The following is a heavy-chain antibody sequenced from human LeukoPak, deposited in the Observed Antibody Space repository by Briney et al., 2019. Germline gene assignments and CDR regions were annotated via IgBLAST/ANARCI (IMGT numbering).Heavy chain of an antibody. V-gene: IGHV3-30*03. Sequence: GRSLRLSCAASGFTFRSYGMHWVRQAPGKGLEWVAVISYDGSNKYYADCVKGRFTISRDNSKNTLYLQMNSLRAEDTAVYYCATARQYSNSWYSDYWGQGTLVTVSS. CDR1: GFTFRSYG. D-gene: IGHD6-13*01. J-gene: IGHJ4*02. CDR2: ISYDGSNK. CDR3: ATARQYSNSWYSDY.